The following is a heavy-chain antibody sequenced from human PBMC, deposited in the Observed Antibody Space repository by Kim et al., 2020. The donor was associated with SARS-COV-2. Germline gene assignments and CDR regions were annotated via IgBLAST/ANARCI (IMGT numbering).Heavy chain of an antibody. Sequence: SETLSLTCTVSGGSISSGGYYWSWIRQHPGKGLEWIGYIYYSGSTYYNPSLKSRVTISVDTSKNQFSLKLSSETAADTAVYYCARARGSITIFGVAPPGYYYYGMDVWGQGTTVTVSS. CDR1: GGSISSGGYY. CDR2: IYYSGST. V-gene: IGHV4-31*03. CDR3: ARARGSITIFGVAPPGYYYYGMDV. J-gene: IGHJ6*02. D-gene: IGHD3-3*01.